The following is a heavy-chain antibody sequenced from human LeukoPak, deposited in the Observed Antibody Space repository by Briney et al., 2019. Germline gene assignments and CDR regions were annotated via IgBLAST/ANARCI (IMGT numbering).Heavy chain of an antibody. J-gene: IGHJ3*02. CDR3: AREARSGYYYREAFDI. CDR2: ISGSGGST. CDR1: GFTFSSYA. Sequence: GGSLRLSCAASGFTFSSYAMSWVRQAPGKGLEWVSAISGSGGSTYYADSVMGRFTISRDNSKNTLYLQMNSLRAEDTAVYYCAREARSGYYYREAFDIWGQGTMVTVSS. D-gene: IGHD3-22*01. V-gene: IGHV3-23*01.